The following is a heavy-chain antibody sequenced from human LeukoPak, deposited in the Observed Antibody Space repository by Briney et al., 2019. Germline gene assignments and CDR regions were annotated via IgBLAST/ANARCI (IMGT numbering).Heavy chain of an antibody. D-gene: IGHD1-26*01. V-gene: IGHV4-59*08. CDR3: ARHRYSGGAINAFDI. CDR1: GCTISRYY. CDR2: IYYSGST. Sequence: SETLSLTCPVSGCTISRYYWNWIRQPPGKGLEWIGDIYYSGSTNYNPSLKSRVTITVDTSKNQFSMKLSSVTAADTAVYYCARHRYSGGAINAFDIWSQGTMVTVSS. J-gene: IGHJ3*02.